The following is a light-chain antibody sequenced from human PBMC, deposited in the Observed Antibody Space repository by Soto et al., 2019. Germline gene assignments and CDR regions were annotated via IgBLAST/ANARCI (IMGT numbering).Light chain of an antibody. CDR3: QHDYNLLT. CDR2: DAS. V-gene: IGKV3-11*01. J-gene: IGKJ5*01. Sequence: EIVLTQSPATLSLSPGERATLSCRASQSISNYLAWYQQKPGQAPRLLIYDASNRATGIPARFSGSGSGTDFTLTVSSLQPEDFAVYYCQHDYNLLTFGGGTRLEIK. CDR1: QSISNY.